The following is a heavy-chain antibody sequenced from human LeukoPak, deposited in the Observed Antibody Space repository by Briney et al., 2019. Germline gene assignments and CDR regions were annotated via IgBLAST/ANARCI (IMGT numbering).Heavy chain of an antibody. CDR1: GYTFTGYY. D-gene: IGHD6-19*01. Sequence: ASVKVSCKASGYTFTGYYMHWVRQAPGQGLEWMGWINPNSGGTNFAQKFRGRVTMTRDTSISTAYMELSRQRSDDTAVYYCARPYSSGWTTGYWGQGTLVTVSS. V-gene: IGHV1-2*02. CDR2: INPNSGGT. CDR3: ARPYSSGWTTGY. J-gene: IGHJ4*02.